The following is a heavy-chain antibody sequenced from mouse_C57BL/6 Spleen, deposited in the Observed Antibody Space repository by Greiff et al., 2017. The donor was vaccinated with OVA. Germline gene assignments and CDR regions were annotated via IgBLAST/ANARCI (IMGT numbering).Heavy chain of an antibody. CDR3: ARRGNGNPFDY. J-gene: IGHJ2*01. D-gene: IGHD2-1*01. CDR2: IDPSDSYT. V-gene: IGHV1-59*01. CDR1: GYTFTSYW. Sequence: QVQLQQPVAELVRPGTSVKLSCKASGYTFTSYWMHWVKQRPGQGLEWIGVIDPSDSYTNYNQKFKGKATLTVDTSSSTAYMQLSSLTSEDSAVYYCARRGNGNPFDYWGQGTTLTVSS.